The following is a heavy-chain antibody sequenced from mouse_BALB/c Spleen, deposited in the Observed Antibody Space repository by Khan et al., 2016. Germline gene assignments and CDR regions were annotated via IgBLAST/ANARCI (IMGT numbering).Heavy chain of an antibody. CDR1: GYSITSGYY. CDR2: ISYDGSN. Sequence: VQLKESGPGLVKPSQSLSLTCSVTGYSITSGYYWNWIRQFPGNKLEWMGYISYDGSNNYNPSLKNRISITRDTSKNQFFLKLNSVTTEDTATYYCASNGEGWYFDVWGAGTTVTVSS. CDR3: ASNGEGWYFDV. V-gene: IGHV3-6*02. J-gene: IGHJ1*01.